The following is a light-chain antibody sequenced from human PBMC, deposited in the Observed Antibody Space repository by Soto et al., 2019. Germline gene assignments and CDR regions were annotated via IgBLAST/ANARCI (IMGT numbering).Light chain of an antibody. J-gene: IGKJ4*01. CDR3: QQRISWPLT. V-gene: IGKV3-15*01. CDR1: HSVTTY. Sequence: EIVMTQSPATLSVSPGERATLSCRASHSVTTYLAWYQQKPGQGPRLLIYAASTRATGIPARFSGSGSGTEFSLTISSLQSEDFAVYYCQQRISWPLTFGGGTKVEIK. CDR2: AAS.